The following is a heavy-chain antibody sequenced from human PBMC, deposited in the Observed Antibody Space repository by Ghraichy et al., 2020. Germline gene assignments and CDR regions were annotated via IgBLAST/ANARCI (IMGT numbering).Heavy chain of an antibody. J-gene: IGHJ6*02. Sequence: SETLSLTCAVYGGSFSGYYWSWIRQPPGKGLEWIGEINHSGSTNYNPSLKSRVTISVDTSKNQFSLKLSSVTAAATAVYYCARGWAVTGYYYYGMDVWGQGTTVTVSS. CDR1: GGSFSGYY. CDR3: ARGWAVTGYYYYGMDV. CDR2: INHSGST. V-gene: IGHV4-34*01. D-gene: IGHD1-26*01.